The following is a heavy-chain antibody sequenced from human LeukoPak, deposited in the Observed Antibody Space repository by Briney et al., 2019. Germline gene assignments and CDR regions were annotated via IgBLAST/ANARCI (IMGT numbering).Heavy chain of an antibody. V-gene: IGHV1-2*02. J-gene: IGHJ3*02. D-gene: IGHD3-3*01. Sequence: ASVKVSCKASGYTFTGYYMHWVRQAPGQGLEWMGWINPNSGGTNYAQKFQGRVTMTRDTPISTAYMELSRLRSDDTAVYYCASRFSQWLLFDAFDIWGQGTMVTVSS. CDR2: INPNSGGT. CDR1: GYTFTGYY. CDR3: ASRFSQWLLFDAFDI.